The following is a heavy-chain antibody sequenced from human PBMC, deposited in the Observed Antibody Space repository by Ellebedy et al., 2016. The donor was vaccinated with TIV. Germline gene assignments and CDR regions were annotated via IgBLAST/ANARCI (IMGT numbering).Heavy chain of an antibody. D-gene: IGHD6-13*01. J-gene: IGHJ3*02. V-gene: IGHV3-9*03. CDR2: ISWNSGSI. CDR1: GFTFDDYA. Sequence: PGGSLRLSCAASGFTFDDYAMHWVLQVPGKCLDCVSGISWNSGSIGYADSVKGRFTISRDNAKNSLYLQMNSVRAEDMALYYCAKDRRIAAAGTLGAFDIWGQGTMVTVSS. CDR3: AKDRRIAAAGTLGAFDI.